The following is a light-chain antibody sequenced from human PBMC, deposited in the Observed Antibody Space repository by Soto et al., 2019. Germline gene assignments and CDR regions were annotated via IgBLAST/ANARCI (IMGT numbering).Light chain of an antibody. V-gene: IGLV2-14*01. J-gene: IGLJ1*01. Sequence: QSVLTQPASVSGSPGQSITISCTGTSSDVGGYNYVSWYQQHPGKAPKLMMYEVSNRPSGVSNRFSGSKSGNTASLTISWLQAEDEADYYCSSYTSSSTYVFGTGTKLTVL. CDR3: SSYTSSSTYV. CDR2: EVS. CDR1: SSDVGGYNY.